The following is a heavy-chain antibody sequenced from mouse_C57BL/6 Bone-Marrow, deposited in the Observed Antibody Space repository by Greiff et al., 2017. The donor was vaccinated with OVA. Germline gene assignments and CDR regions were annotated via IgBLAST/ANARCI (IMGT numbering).Heavy chain of an antibody. V-gene: IGHV1-19*01. Sequence: VQLQQSGPVLVKPGASVKMSCKASGYTFTDYYMNWVKQSHGKSLEWIGVINPYNGGTSYNQKFKGKATLTVDKSSSTAYMELNSLTSEDSAVYYCERSNSNPHYYAMDYWGQGTSVTVSS. CDR3: ERSNSNPHYYAMDY. CDR1: GYTFTDYY. D-gene: IGHD2-5*01. CDR2: INPYNGGT. J-gene: IGHJ4*01.